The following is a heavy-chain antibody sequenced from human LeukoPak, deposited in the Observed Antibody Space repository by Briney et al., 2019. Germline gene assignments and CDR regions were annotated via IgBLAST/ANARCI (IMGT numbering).Heavy chain of an antibody. V-gene: IGHV3-23*01. CDR3: AKDIQLST. CDR2: IGASGEST. CDR1: GFIFSSFD. D-gene: IGHD5-24*01. Sequence: GGSLRLSCAASGFIFSSFDMTWVRQAPGKGLEWVSLIGASGESTYYADSVKGRFTISRDNSKNTLSLQMNSLRVEDTAMYFCAKDIQLSTWGLGTMVTVSS. J-gene: IGHJ3*01.